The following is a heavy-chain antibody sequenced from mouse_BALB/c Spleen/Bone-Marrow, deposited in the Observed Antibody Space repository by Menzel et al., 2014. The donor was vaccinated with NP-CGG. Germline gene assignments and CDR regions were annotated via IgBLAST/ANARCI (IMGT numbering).Heavy chain of an antibody. Sequence: EVQLVESGGDLVKPGGSLKLSCAASGFTFSSYGMSWVRQTPDKRPEWVATISSGGGYTYYPDSVKGRFTTSRDNAKNTLYLQMSSLKSEDTAMYYCARQGNDYAAWFAYWGQGTLVTVSA. CDR3: ARQGNDYAAWFAY. J-gene: IGHJ3*01. V-gene: IGHV5-6*01. D-gene: IGHD2-4*01. CDR1: GFTFSSYG. CDR2: ISSGGGYT.